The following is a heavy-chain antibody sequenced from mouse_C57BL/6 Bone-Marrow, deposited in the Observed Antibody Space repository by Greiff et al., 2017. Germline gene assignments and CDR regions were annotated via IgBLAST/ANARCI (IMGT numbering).Heavy chain of an antibody. CDR2: IAPANGNT. Sequence: VQLQQPVAELVRPGASVKLSCTASGFNIKNTYMRWVKQRPAQGLACIGRIAPANGNTKYAPKFQGKATLTADPSSNTAYLQLSSLTSEVTAIYYCARDYYGSSPWFAYWGQGTLVTVSA. J-gene: IGHJ3*01. D-gene: IGHD1-1*01. CDR3: ARDYYGSSPWFAY. CDR1: GFNIKNTY. V-gene: IGHV14-3*01.